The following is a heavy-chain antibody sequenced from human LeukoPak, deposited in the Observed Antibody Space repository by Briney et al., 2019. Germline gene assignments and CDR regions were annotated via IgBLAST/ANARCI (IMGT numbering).Heavy chain of an antibody. CDR1: GLTFSSHG. D-gene: IGHD3-16*01. CDR3: AKGFGARGEYYFDY. J-gene: IGHJ4*02. CDR2: IRYDESNK. Sequence: GGSLRLSCAASGLTFSSHGMHWVRQAPGKGLEWVTFIRYDESNKYYADSVKGRFTISRDNSKSMLYLQMNSLRVEDTAVYYCAKGFGARGEYYFDYWGQGTLVTVSS. V-gene: IGHV3-30*02.